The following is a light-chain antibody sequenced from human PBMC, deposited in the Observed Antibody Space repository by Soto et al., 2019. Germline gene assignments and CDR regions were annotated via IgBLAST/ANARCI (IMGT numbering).Light chain of an antibody. V-gene: IGKV3-20*01. CDR3: QHYGSSPWT. Sequence: EIVLTQSPGTLSLSPGEIATLSFRVSQSVDSNYLAWYQQKPGQAPRLLIYGTSSRATGIPDRFSGSGSGTDCILTISRLEPEDFAVYYCQHYGSSPWTFGQGTKVEIK. J-gene: IGKJ1*01. CDR1: QSVDSNY. CDR2: GTS.